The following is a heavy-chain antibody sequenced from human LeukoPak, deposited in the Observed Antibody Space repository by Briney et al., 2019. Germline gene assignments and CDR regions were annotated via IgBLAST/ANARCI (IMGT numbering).Heavy chain of an antibody. D-gene: IGHD3-9*01. CDR3: AKGLAAWFFDY. V-gene: IGHV3-23*01. CDR2: ITALADVI. Sequence: PGGSLRLSCTASGFTFGDYAMSWFRQAPGKGLEWVASITALADVIRYADSVKGRFTISRDNSKNTLYLEMNSLRAEDTAVYYCAKGLAAWFFDYWGQGTLVPVSS. CDR1: GFTFGDYA. J-gene: IGHJ4*01.